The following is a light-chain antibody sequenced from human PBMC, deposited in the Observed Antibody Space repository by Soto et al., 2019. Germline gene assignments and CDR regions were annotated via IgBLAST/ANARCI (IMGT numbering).Light chain of an antibody. CDR1: SSDVGGYNY. CDR3: SSYTTSSTLAV. Sequence: QSALTQPASVSGSPGQSITISCTGTSSDVGGYNYVSWYQQHPGKAPKLMIYEVSNRPSGVSNRFSGPKSGNTASLTISGLQAEDEGNYYSSSYTTSSTLAVFGGGTQLTVL. V-gene: IGLV2-14*01. J-gene: IGLJ2*01. CDR2: EVS.